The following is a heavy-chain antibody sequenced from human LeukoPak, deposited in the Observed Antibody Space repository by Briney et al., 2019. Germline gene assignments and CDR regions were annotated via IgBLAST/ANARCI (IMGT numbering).Heavy chain of an antibody. J-gene: IGHJ4*02. CDR1: GFTFSSYW. Sequence: SGGSLRLSCAASGFTFSSYWMSWVRQAPGKGLEWVANIKQDGSEKYYVDSVKGRFTISRDNAKNSLYLQMNSLRAEDTAVYYCARDWTRYVWGTVSPGYWGQGTLVTVSS. CDR2: IKQDGSEK. D-gene: IGHD3-16*01. V-gene: IGHV3-7*01. CDR3: ARDWTRYVWGTVSPGY.